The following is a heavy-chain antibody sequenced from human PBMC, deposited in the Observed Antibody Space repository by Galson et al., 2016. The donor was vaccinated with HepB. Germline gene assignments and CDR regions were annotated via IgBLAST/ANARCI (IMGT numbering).Heavy chain of an antibody. D-gene: IGHD5/OR15-5a*01. CDR1: GYTFSNYG. V-gene: IGHV1-18*01. J-gene: IGHJ4*02. Sequence: SVKVSCKASGYTFSNYGFSWVRQAPGQGLEWMGWISAYNGHTNYAQNLQGRVAMTTDTSTSTAYMELRSLRSDDTAVYFCARDLSAIAVSGKFDYWGQGTLVIVSS. CDR3: ARDLSAIAVSGKFDY. CDR2: ISAYNGHT.